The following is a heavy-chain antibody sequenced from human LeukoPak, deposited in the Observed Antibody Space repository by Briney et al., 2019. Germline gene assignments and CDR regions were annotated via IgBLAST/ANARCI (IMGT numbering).Heavy chain of an antibody. D-gene: IGHD2-8*02. V-gene: IGHV3-21*05. CDR2: IRGRSTDI. J-gene: IGHJ4*02. CDR3: VRDHYWAFDF. Sequence: PGGSLTLSCAASGFIFSSFSMNWVRQAPGKGLEWVAYIRGRSTDISYADSAKGRFTISRDDAKNSLFLQMGSLRTEDTAVYYCVRDHYWAFDFWGQGTLVTVSS. CDR1: GFIFSSFS.